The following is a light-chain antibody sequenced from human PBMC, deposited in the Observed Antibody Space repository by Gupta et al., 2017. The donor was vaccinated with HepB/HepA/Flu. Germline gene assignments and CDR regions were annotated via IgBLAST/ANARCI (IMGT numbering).Light chain of an antibody. Sequence: EIHMTQSPSSLSAAVGDRVTITFRASQSISSYLHWYQQKPGKAPKLLIYAASSLQSGVPSRFSGSGSGTDFTLTISSLQPEDFATYYCQQSYSTPLTFGPGTKVDIK. CDR3: QQSYSTPLT. V-gene: IGKV1-39*01. CDR2: AAS. CDR1: QSISSY. J-gene: IGKJ3*01.